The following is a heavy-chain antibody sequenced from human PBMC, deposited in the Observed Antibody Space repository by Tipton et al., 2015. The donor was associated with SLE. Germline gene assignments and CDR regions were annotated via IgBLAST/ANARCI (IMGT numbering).Heavy chain of an antibody. CDR1: RGSISSTYW. J-gene: IGHJ6*02. CDR3: ARVVTVGAAHYYDIDV. Sequence: TLSLTCAASRGSISSTYWWTWVRQSPGGGLEWIGDINYSGSTYYNPSLKSRVTMSVDTSKTQFSLKLGSLTAADTAVYYCARVVTVGAAHYYDIDVWGQGTRVTVSS. D-gene: IGHD2-21*02. CDR2: INYSGST. V-gene: IGHV4-4*02.